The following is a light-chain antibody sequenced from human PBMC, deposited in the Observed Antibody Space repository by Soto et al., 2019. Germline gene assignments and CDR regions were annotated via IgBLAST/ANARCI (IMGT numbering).Light chain of an antibody. Sequence: QSALTQPASVSGSPGQSNTISCTGTSSDVGSYNLVSWYQQHPGKAPKLMIYEGSKRPSGVSNRFSGSKSGNTASLTISGLHAEDEADYYCCSYAGSSTFVFGGGTKLTVL. V-gene: IGLV2-23*03. CDR2: EGS. CDR1: SSDVGSYNL. J-gene: IGLJ2*01. CDR3: CSYAGSSTFV.